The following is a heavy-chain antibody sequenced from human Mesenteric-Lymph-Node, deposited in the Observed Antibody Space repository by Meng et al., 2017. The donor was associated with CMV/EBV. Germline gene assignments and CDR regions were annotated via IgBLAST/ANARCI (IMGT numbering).Heavy chain of an antibody. J-gene: IGHJ6*02. V-gene: IGHV3-23*01. CDR2: ITNLGRST. CDR1: GFTFSSFT. D-gene: IGHD2-15*01. CDR3: ANQVATSSDMDV. Sequence: GESLKISCAASGFTFSSFTMSWVRQAPGEGLEWVSSITNLGRSTSYANSVRGRFTISRDNSKNTLYLQMNSLRAEDTAVYYCANQVATSSDMDVWGQGTTVTVSS.